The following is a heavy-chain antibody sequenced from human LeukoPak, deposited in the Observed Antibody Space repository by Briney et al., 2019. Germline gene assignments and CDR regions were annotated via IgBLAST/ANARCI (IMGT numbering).Heavy chain of an antibody. CDR3: ARDRHHYYDSSPSYYFDY. Sequence: SETLSLTCTVSGGSISSGGYYWSWIRQHPGKGLEWIGYIYYSGSTYYNPSLKSRVTISVDTSKNQFSLKLSSVTAADTAVYYCARDRHHYYDSSPSYYFDYWGQGTVVTVSS. CDR1: GGSISSGGYY. J-gene: IGHJ4*02. V-gene: IGHV4-31*03. D-gene: IGHD3-22*01. CDR2: IYYSGST.